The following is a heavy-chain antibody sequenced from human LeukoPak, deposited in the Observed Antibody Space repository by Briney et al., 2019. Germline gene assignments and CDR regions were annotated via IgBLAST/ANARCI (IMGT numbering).Heavy chain of an antibody. D-gene: IGHD2-21*02. CDR3: ARDLSGGDYYFDY. CDR1: GFTFNSYA. Sequence: GGSLRLSCAASGFTFNSYAMHWVRQAPGKGLQWVAVISYDGNNKYYADSVKGRFTISRDNSKNMLYLQMNSLRAEDTAVYYCARDLSGGDYYFDYWSQGTLVTASS. CDR2: ISYDGNNK. J-gene: IGHJ4*02. V-gene: IGHV3-30*01.